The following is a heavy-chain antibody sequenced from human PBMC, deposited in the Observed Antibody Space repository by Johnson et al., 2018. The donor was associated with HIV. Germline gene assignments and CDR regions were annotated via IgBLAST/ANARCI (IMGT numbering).Heavy chain of an antibody. CDR2: IYSGGST. CDR1: GFGFSDYG. J-gene: IGHJ3*01. D-gene: IGHD2-15*01. V-gene: IGHV3-66*01. CDR3: ARVPWSLDAFDF. Sequence: VQLVESGGDVVRPGGSLRLSCAASGFGFSDYGMSWVRQVPGKGLEWVSVIYSGGSTYYADSVKGRFTISRDNSKNTLYLQMNSLRAEDTAVYYCARVPWSLDAFDFWGLGTRVTVSS.